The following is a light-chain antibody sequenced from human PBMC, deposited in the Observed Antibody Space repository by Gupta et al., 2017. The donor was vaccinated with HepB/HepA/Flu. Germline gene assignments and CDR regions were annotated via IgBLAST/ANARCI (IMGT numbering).Light chain of an antibody. Sequence: EIVMTPSPATLSVSPGERATLFCRASQSVSKLAWYQQEPGQAPRLLIYGASTRATGIPARFSGSGSGTEFTLTISSLQSEDFAVYYCQQYDKWPSWTFGQGTKVEIK. CDR2: GAS. J-gene: IGKJ1*01. CDR3: QQYDKWPSWT. CDR1: QSVSK. V-gene: IGKV3-15*01.